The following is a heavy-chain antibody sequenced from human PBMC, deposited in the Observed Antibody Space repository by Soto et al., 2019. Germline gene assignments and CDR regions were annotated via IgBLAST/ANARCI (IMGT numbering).Heavy chain of an antibody. D-gene: IGHD2-21*02. CDR2: IYSSGDT. V-gene: IGHV4-31*03. Sequence: SETLSLTCSVSGESVSSRGYYWTWIRQHPGKGLEWIGYIYSSGDTYYNPSLKSRVTMSADTSKNQFSLSLSSVTAADTAIYYCARSGKMTSNVYWGLGTLVTVSS. J-gene: IGHJ4*02. CDR1: GESVSSRGYY. CDR3: ARSGKMTSNVY.